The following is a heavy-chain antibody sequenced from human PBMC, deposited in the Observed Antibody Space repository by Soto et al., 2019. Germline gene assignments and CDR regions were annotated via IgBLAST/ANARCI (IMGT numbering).Heavy chain of an antibody. CDR3: ARDVYSSSWYFRDNYYYYGMDV. CDR2: ISSSSSTI. V-gene: IGHV3-48*02. Sequence: EVQLVESGGGLVQPGGSLRLSCAASGFTFSSYSMNWVRQAPGKGLEWVSYISSSSSTIYYADSVNGRFTISRDNAKNSLYLQMNSLRDEDTAVYYCARDVYSSSWYFRDNYYYYGMDVWGQGTTVTVSS. J-gene: IGHJ6*02. CDR1: GFTFSSYS. D-gene: IGHD6-13*01.